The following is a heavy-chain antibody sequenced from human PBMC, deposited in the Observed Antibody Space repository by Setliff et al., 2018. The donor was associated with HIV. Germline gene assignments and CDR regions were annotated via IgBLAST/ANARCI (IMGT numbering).Heavy chain of an antibody. CDR2: IQQHGSEI. V-gene: IGHV3-7*01. Sequence: GGSLRLSCAASGYTFSSYWMAWVRQCPGKGLEWVANIQQHGSEIHYADSVKGRFTISRDNSKNTLYLEMTSLRAEDTAVYHCAKDMNYNNDYPGVLGSWGRGTLVTVSS. J-gene: IGHJ4*02. CDR1: GYTFSSYW. D-gene: IGHD3-16*01. CDR3: AKDMNYNNDYPGVLGS.